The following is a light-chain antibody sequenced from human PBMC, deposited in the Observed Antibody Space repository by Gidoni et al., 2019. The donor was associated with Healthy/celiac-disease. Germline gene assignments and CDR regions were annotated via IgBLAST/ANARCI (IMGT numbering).Light chain of an antibody. CDR3: MQALQTPLT. Sequence: SVMTQSPLPRAVTPGDPSAISCRSSKSLLHSNGYNYLDWYLQKPGQSPQLLIYLGSNRAAGVPARFSGSGSGTDFTLKISRVEAEDVGVYYCMQALQTPLTFGHXTKVDIK. CDR2: LGS. CDR1: KSLLHSNGYNY. J-gene: IGKJ3*01. V-gene: IGKV2-28*01.